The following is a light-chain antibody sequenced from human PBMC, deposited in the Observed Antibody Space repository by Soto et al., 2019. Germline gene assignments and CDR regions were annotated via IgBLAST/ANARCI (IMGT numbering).Light chain of an antibody. Sequence: EFVLTQSPGTLSFSPGENATLCCMASQSLANSFIAWYQQKPGQAPRLLIYDTSSRATGIPPRFSGSGSGTDFTLTISSLEPEDSAVYYCQQRHMWPITFGQGTRLEIK. V-gene: IGKV3D-20*02. CDR2: DTS. CDR1: QSLANSF. J-gene: IGKJ5*01. CDR3: QQRHMWPIT.